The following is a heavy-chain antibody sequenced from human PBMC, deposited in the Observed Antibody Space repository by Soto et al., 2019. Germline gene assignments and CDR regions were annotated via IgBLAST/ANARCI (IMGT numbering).Heavy chain of an antibody. Sequence: QVQLVQSESEVTKPGPSVKVSCKVSGGTFKNYAISCVRQAPGQGLQWVGGILPVFDELHYAPKLQGRVTITADEVTSTAHLELGSLTSEDTAVYFCARASDTSGYHYWGQGTLGTVSS. CDR1: GGTFKNYA. CDR3: ARASDTSGYHY. D-gene: IGHD3-22*01. V-gene: IGHV1-69*01. J-gene: IGHJ4*02. CDR2: ILPVFDEL.